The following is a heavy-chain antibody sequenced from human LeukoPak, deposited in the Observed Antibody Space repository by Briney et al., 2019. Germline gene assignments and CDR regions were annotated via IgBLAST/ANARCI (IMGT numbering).Heavy chain of an antibody. CDR1: GFTFSSYW. CDR2: IKQDGSEK. Sequence: PGGSLRLSCAVSGFTFSSYWMSWVRQAPGKGLEWVANIKQDGSEKYYVDSVKGRFTISRDNAKNSLYLQMNSLRAEDTAVYHCARDEYYHDYWGQGTLVTVSS. D-gene: IGHD2-2*01. J-gene: IGHJ4*02. V-gene: IGHV3-7*01. CDR3: ARDEYYHDY.